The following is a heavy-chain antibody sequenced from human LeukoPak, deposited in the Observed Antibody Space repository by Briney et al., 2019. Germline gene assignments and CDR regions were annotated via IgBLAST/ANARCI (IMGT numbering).Heavy chain of an antibody. CDR3: STEDKYCTSTTCGDF. CDR1: GYTFTDYY. V-gene: IGHV1-2*02. J-gene: IGHJ4*02. D-gene: IGHD2-2*01. CDR2: MKPFSGDS. Sequence: GASVKVSCKASGYTFTDYYVHWVRQAPGQGLEWMGYMKPFSGDSHYAQKFQDRVTMTRGTSTSTAYLELSGLTSDDTAVYYCSTEDKYCTSTTCGDFWGQGTLVTVSS.